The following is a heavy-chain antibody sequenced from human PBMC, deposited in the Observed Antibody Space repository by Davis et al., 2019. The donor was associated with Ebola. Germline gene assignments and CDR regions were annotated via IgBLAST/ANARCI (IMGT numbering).Heavy chain of an antibody. J-gene: IGHJ4*02. V-gene: IGHV1-2*02. Sequence: ASVKVSCKASGYTFTGYYMHWVRQAPGQGLEWMGWINPNSGGTNYAQKLQGRVTMTTDTSTSTAYMEVRSLRSDDTAVYYCARDRGMVAAYLIDYWGQGTLVTVSS. CDR3: ARDRGMVAAYLIDY. D-gene: IGHD1-26*01. CDR1: GYTFTGYY. CDR2: INPNSGGT.